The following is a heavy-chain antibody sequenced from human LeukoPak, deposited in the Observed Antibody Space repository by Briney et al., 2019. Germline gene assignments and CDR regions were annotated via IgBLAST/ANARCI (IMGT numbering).Heavy chain of an antibody. CDR2: IYYSGST. CDR1: GGSISSGGYY. D-gene: IGHD3-22*01. Sequence: NPSQTLSLTCTVSGGSISSGGYYWSWIPQHPGKGLEWIGYIYYSGSTYYNPSLQSRVTISVDTSMNQFSLKLSSVTAADTAVYYCARIYDSSGYYYGDTLDFDYWGQGTLVTVSS. V-gene: IGHV4-31*03. J-gene: IGHJ4*02. CDR3: ARIYDSSGYYYGDTLDFDY.